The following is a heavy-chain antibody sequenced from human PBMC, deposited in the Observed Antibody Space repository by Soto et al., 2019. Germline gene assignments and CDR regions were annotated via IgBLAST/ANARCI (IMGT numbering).Heavy chain of an antibody. D-gene: IGHD3-3*01. CDR3: AKDEANDFWSGYYPYYYYYYGMDV. CDR1: GFTFSSYA. CDR2: ISGSGGST. Sequence: GGSLRLSCAASGFTFSSYAMSWVRQAPGKGLEWVSAISGSGGSTYYADSVKGRFTISRDNSKNTLYLQMNSLRAEDTAVYYCAKDEANDFWSGYYPYYYYYYGMDVWGQGTTVTVS. J-gene: IGHJ6*02. V-gene: IGHV3-23*01.